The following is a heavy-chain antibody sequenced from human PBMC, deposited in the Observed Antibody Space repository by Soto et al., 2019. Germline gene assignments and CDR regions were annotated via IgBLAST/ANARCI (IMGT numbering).Heavy chain of an antibody. CDR3: AREDDGGDRDYYGLDV. J-gene: IGHJ6*02. CDR1: GGSISYEYYH. Sequence: QVQLQQSGPGLVKPSQTLSLTCTVSGGSISYEYYHWTWIRQSPGKGLEWIGYIHYSGSIIYNPSFKSRVTISVDTSKNPFSLRLSSVTAADTAVYFCAREDDGGDRDYYGLDVWGQGTTVTVSS. CDR2: IHYSGSI. D-gene: IGHD2-21*02. V-gene: IGHV4-30-4*08.